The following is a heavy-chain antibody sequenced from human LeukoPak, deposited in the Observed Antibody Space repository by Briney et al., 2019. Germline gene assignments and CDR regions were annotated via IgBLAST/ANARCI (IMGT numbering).Heavy chain of an antibody. Sequence: PGGSLRLSCAASGFTVISNYMSWVRQAPGKGLEWVSVIYSGGSTYYADSVKGRFTISRDNSKNTLYLQMNSLRAEDTAVYYCARVGSELLPNYWGQGTLVTVSS. V-gene: IGHV3-53*01. J-gene: IGHJ4*02. CDR1: GFTVISNY. CDR2: IYSGGST. CDR3: ARVGSELLPNY. D-gene: IGHD1-26*01.